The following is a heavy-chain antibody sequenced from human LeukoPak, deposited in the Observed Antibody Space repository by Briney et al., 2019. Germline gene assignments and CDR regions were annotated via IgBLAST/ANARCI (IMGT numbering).Heavy chain of an antibody. J-gene: IGHJ6*02. CDR1: GFTFSSYS. V-gene: IGHV3-21*01. D-gene: IGHD5-12*01. Sequence: GGSLRLSCAASGFTFSSYSMNWVRQAPGKGLECVSSISSSSSYIYYADSVKGRFTISRDNAKNSLYLQMNSLRAEDTAVYYCARDPDSGYSGDGMDVWGQGTTVTVSS. CDR2: ISSSSSYI. CDR3: ARDPDSGYSGDGMDV.